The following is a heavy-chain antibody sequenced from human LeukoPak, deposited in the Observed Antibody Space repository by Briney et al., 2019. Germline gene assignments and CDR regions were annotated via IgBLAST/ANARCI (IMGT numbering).Heavy chain of an antibody. CDR3: ARDAASAARLVDY. Sequence: GSLRLSCAASGFTFSSYGMHWVRQPPGKVLEWIGEINHSGSTNYNPSLKSRVTISVDTSKNQFSLKLSSVTAADTAVYYCARDAASAARLVDYWGQGTLVTVSS. J-gene: IGHJ4*02. CDR2: INHSGST. V-gene: IGHV4-34*01. D-gene: IGHD6-19*01. CDR1: GFTFSSYG.